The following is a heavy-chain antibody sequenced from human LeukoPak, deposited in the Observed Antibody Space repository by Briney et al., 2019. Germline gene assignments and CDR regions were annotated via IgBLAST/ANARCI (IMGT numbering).Heavy chain of an antibody. CDR1: GFTFSSYA. CDR2: ISGSGGST. V-gene: IGHV3-23*01. J-gene: IGHJ4*02. CDR3: AKVRVVYAIPGAFDY. Sequence: PGGSLRLSCAASGFTFSSYAMSWVRQAPGKGLEWVSAISGSGGSTYYADSVKGRFTISRDNSKNTLYLQKNSLRAEDTAVYYCAKVRVVYAIPGAFDYWGQGTLVTVSS. D-gene: IGHD2-8*02.